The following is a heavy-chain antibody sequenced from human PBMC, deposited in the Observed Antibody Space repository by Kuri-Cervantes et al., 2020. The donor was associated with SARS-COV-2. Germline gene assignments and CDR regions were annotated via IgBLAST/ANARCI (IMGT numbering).Heavy chain of an antibody. J-gene: IGHJ3*02. D-gene: IGHD3-3*01. Sequence: GESRKISCAASGFTFSSYWMGWVRQAPGKGLEWVANIKQDGSEKYYVDSVKGRFTISRDNAKNSLYLQMNSLRAEDTAVYYCTREGVYYDFWSGYYAFDIWGQGTMVTVSS. CDR1: GFTFSSYW. CDR2: IKQDGSEK. V-gene: IGHV3-7*01. CDR3: TREGVYYDFWSGYYAFDI.